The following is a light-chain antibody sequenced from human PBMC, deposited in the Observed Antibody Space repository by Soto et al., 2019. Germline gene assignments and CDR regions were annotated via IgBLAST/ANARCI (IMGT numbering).Light chain of an antibody. CDR1: QDIGNL. Sequence: DIQMTQSPSSVSSSVGDRVTLTCRASQDIGNLLAWYQQKPGKAPKLLIYFGANSQTGVPSRFSGSGSGTDFTLTISSLQPEDIATYYCQQADSFPLTFGRGTRVEIK. CDR3: QQADSFPLT. J-gene: IGKJ4*01. CDR2: FGA. V-gene: IGKV1-12*01.